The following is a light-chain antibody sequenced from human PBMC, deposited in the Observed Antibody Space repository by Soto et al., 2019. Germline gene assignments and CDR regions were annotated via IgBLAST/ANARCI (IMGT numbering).Light chain of an antibody. V-gene: IGKV1-39*01. J-gene: IGKJ4*01. CDR2: AAS. CDR1: QSISSY. CDR3: QQSYSTRLT. Sequence: DIQMTQSPSSLSASIGDRVTITCRASQSISSYLNWYQHRPGKAPKLLIYAASSLQPGVPSRFSGIGSGTDFTLTISSLQPEDFALYYGQQSYSTRLTFGGGTKVEIK.